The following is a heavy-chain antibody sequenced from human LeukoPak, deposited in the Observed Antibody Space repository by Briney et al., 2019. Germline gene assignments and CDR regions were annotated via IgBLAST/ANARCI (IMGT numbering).Heavy chain of an antibody. CDR3: ARAKRNGFDI. V-gene: IGHV4-39*01. J-gene: IGHJ3*02. CDR1: GGSISSRSYY. Sequence: SETLSLTCTVSGGSISSRSYYWGWIRQPPGKGLEWIGSIYYSGSTYYNPSLQSRVTISVDTSKNQFSLKLNSVTAADTAVYYCARAKRNGFDIWGQGTMVTVSS. CDR2: IYYSGST.